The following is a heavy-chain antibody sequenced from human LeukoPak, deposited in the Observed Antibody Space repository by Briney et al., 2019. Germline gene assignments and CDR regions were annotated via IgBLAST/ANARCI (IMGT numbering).Heavy chain of an antibody. Sequence: SETLSLTCTVSGASLSTYFWSWLRQPPGKGLENIGYVYNGGSTSYNPSLKSRVTMSVDTSKNQFSLKLSSVTAADTAVYYCARGGASSKLLDSWGQGTLVTVSS. J-gene: IGHJ5*01. V-gene: IGHV4-59*01. D-gene: IGHD6-13*01. CDR1: GASLSTYF. CDR3: ARGGASSKLLDS. CDR2: VYNGGST.